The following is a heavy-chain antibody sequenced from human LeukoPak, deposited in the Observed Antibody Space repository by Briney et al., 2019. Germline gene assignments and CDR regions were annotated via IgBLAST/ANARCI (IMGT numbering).Heavy chain of an antibody. CDR2: IYPGDSDT. J-gene: IGHJ4*02. V-gene: IGHV5-51*01. D-gene: IGHD4-17*01. Sequence: GESLKISCKGSGYSFTSYWIGWVRQMPGKGLEWMGIIYPGDSDTRYSPSFQGQVAISADKSISTAYLQWSSLKASDTAMYYCARRMSTMTTVILFDYWGQGTLVTVSS. CDR3: ARRMSTMTTVILFDY. CDR1: GYSFTSYW.